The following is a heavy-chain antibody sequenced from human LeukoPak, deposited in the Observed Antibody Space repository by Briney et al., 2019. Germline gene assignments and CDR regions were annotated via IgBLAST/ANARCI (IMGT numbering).Heavy chain of an antibody. Sequence: ASVKVSCKASGYTFTSYYMHWVRQAPGQGLEWLGLINPSGSSTLYAQKFQGRVTMTRDMSTTTDYMELSSLRSEDTAVYYCARDNSVGDVAWWFDPWGQGTLVTVSS. J-gene: IGHJ5*02. CDR3: ARDNSVGDVAWWFDP. V-gene: IGHV1-46*01. CDR1: GYTFTSYY. CDR2: INPSGSST. D-gene: IGHD1-26*01.